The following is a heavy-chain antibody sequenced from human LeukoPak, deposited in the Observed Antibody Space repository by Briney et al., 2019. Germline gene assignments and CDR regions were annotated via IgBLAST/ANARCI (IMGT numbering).Heavy chain of an antibody. CDR2: INAGNGNT. D-gene: IGHD2-21*02. V-gene: IGHV1-3*01. J-gene: IGHJ6*03. CDR3: AREGDSYYYMDV. CDR1: GYTFTSYA. Sequence: ASVKVSCKASGYTFTSYAMHWVRQAPGQRLEWMGWINAGNGNTKYSQEFQGRVTITRDTSASTAYMELSSLRSDDTAVYYCAREGDSYYYMDVWGKGTTVTVSS.